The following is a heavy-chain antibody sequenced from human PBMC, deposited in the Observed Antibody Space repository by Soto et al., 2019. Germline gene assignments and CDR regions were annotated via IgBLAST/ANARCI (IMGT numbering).Heavy chain of an antibody. CDR2: ISYDGSNK. CDR3: ARDLSRDIAYYHILTGYYAY. J-gene: IGHJ4*02. D-gene: IGHD3-9*01. V-gene: IGHV3-30-3*01. Sequence: QVQLVESGGGVVQPGRSVRLSCAASGFTFSSYAMHWVRQAPGKGLEWVAVISYDGSNKYYADSVKGRFTISRDNSKNTLYLQMNSLRAEDTAVYYCARDLSRDIAYYHILTGYYAYWGQGTLVTVSS. CDR1: GFTFSSYA.